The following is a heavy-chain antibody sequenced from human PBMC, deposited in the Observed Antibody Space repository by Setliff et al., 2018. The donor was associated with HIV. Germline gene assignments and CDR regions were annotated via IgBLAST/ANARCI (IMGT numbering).Heavy chain of an antibody. CDR2: ISSSGNFV. J-gene: IGHJ6*02. CDR1: GFIFSGYT. D-gene: IGHD3-10*01. V-gene: IGHV3-21*01. CDR3: ARDYLYYNLYNGSPVYGMDV. Sequence: GGSLRLSCAASGFIFSGYTMVWVRQAPGKGLEWVSSISSSGNFVYYEDSVKGRFTMSRDNAKNSLYLQMNSLRAEDTAVYYCARDYLYYNLYNGSPVYGMDVWGQGTTVTVSS.